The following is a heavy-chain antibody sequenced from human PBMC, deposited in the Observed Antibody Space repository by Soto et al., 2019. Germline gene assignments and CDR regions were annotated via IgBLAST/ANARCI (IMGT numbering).Heavy chain of an antibody. V-gene: IGHV6-1*01. Sequence: PSQTLSLTCAISWDSVSSNSAACNWIRLSPSRGLEWLARTYYRSRWYNDYAVSVRSRITVNPDTSKNQFSLQLTSVTPEDTAVYYCAGTTSHQWYYMDVWGKGTTVTVSS. CDR1: WDSVSSNSAA. CDR3: AGTTSHQWYYMDV. J-gene: IGHJ6*03. D-gene: IGHD1-7*01. CDR2: TYYRSRWYN.